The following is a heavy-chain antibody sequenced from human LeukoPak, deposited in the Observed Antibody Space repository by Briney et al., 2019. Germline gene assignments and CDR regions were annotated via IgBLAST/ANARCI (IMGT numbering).Heavy chain of an antibody. V-gene: IGHV3-30*19. CDR3: ARDKLVLWEVVVAATPDYNWFDP. Sequence: GRSLRLSCAASGFSLSAYGVHWVRQAPGKGLEWVAVISYDGSNKYYADSVKGRFTISRDNSKNTLYLQMNSLRAEDTAVYYCARDKLVLWEVVVAATPDYNWFDPWGQGTLVTVSS. CDR1: GFSLSAYG. CDR2: ISYDGSNK. D-gene: IGHD2-15*01. J-gene: IGHJ5*02.